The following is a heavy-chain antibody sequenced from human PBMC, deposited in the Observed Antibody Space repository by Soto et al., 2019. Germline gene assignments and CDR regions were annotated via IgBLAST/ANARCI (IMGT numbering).Heavy chain of an antibody. CDR1: GDSVSDNSAA. CDR2: TYYRSKWYN. Sequence: PSQTLSLTCAISGDSVSDNSAAWNWIRPSPSRGLEWLGRTYYRSKWYNDYADSVKSRITINPDTSKNQFSLQLNSVTPEDTAVYYCVRDGYSSSYDFDLWGQGTLVTVSS. V-gene: IGHV6-1*01. CDR3: VRDGYSSSYDFDL. J-gene: IGHJ4*02. D-gene: IGHD6-13*01.